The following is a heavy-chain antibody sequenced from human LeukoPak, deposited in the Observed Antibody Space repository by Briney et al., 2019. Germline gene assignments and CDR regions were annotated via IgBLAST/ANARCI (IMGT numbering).Heavy chain of an antibody. J-gene: IGHJ4*02. V-gene: IGHV4-59*12. CDR1: GGSISIYY. CDR2: IYNSGST. D-gene: IGHD6-6*01. CDR3: ARGRRIAARRGYYFDY. Sequence: SETLSLTCTVSGGSISIYYWSWVRQPPGKGLEWIGYIYNSGSTTYNPSLKSRATISVDTSKNQFSLKLSSVTAADTAVYYCARGRRIAARRGYYFDYWGQGTLVTVSS.